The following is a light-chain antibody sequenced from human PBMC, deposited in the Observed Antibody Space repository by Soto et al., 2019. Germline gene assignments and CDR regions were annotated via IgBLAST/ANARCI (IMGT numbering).Light chain of an antibody. CDR3: SSFTSRGTYV. V-gene: IGLV2-14*01. Sequence: QSALTQPASVSGSAGQSITISCTGTSNDVGGYNYVSWYPQHPGKAPKVMIYEVTYRPSGVSNRFSGSKSGNTASLTISGLQAEDEADYYCSSFTSRGTYVFGTGTKLTVL. J-gene: IGLJ1*01. CDR1: SNDVGGYNY. CDR2: EVT.